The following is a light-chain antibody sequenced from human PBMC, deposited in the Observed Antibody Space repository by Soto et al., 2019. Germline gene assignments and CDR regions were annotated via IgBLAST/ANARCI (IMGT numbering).Light chain of an antibody. CDR2: DAS. Sequence: DLQMTQSPSTLSASVGDRVTITCRASQSITIWLAWYQHKPGKVPKLMIYDASSLESGVPSRFSGSGSGTEFTLTISGLQPDDLGTYYCQQYYTYPWTFGQGTKVAIK. CDR1: QSITIW. J-gene: IGKJ1*01. CDR3: QQYYTYPWT. V-gene: IGKV1-5*01.